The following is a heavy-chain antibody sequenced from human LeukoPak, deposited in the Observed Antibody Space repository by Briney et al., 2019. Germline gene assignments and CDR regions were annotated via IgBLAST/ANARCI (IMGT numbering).Heavy chain of an antibody. Sequence: SETLSLTCGVYGGSFSGYYWSWIRQPPGKGLEWIGEINHSGSTNYNPSLKSRVTISVDTSKNQFSLKVSSVTAADTAVYYCARVFDSGSQAYFYYMDVWGKGTTVTISS. CDR2: INHSGST. D-gene: IGHD3-10*01. J-gene: IGHJ6*03. V-gene: IGHV4-34*01. CDR3: ARVFDSGSQAYFYYMDV. CDR1: GGSFSGYY.